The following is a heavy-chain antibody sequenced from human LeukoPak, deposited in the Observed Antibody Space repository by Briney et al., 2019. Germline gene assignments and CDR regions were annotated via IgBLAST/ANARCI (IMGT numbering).Heavy chain of an antibody. CDR2: IYTSGST. D-gene: IGHD3-10*01. Sequence: KPPETLSLTCTVSGGSISSGSYYWSWIRQPAGKGLEWIGRIYTSGSTNYNPSLKSRVTISVDTSKNQFSLKLSSVTAADTAVYYCARGITMVRGVIDAFDIWGQGTMVTVSS. CDR1: GGSISSGSYY. J-gene: IGHJ3*02. CDR3: ARGITMVRGVIDAFDI. V-gene: IGHV4-61*02.